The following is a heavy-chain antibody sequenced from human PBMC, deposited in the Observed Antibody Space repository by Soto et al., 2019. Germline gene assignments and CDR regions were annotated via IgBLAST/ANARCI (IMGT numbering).Heavy chain of an antibody. D-gene: IGHD1-26*01. Sequence: QVQLQESGPGLVKPSGTLSLTCAVSGGSISSSNWWSWVRQPPGNGLEWIGEIYHSGSTNYNPSLNSRVTISVAKSKTQFSLKLSSVTAADTAVYYCARVSGSYYYGMDVWGQGTTVTVSS. J-gene: IGHJ6*02. CDR3: ARVSGSYYYGMDV. CDR1: GGSISSSNW. CDR2: IYHSGST. V-gene: IGHV4-4*02.